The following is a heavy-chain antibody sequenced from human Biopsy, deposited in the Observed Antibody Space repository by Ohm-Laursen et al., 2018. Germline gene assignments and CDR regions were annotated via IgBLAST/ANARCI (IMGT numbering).Heavy chain of an antibody. J-gene: IGHJ3*02. CDR3: ARKYSGFDI. V-gene: IGHV3-23*01. CDR1: GFTFSNYG. CDR2: ITGDGGSI. D-gene: IGHD5-12*01. Sequence: SLRLSCAASGFTFSNYGMTWVRQAPGKGLEWVSSITGDGGSIHYADPVKGRFTISRDNSKNTLYMQMNSLRAEDMAVYYCARKYSGFDIWGQGTMVSVSS.